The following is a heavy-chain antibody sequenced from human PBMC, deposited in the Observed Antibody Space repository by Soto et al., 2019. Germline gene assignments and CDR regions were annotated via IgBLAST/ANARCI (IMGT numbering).Heavy chain of an antibody. D-gene: IGHD5-18*01. J-gene: IGHJ4*02. CDR2: ISYDGSNK. Sequence: GGSLRLSCAASGFTFSSYAMHWVRQAPGKGLEWVAVISYDGSNKYYADSVKGRFTISRDNSKNTLYLQMNSLGAEDTAVYYCAIISTPGTAMDIDYWGQGTLVTVSS. V-gene: IGHV3-30-3*01. CDR1: GFTFSSYA. CDR3: AIISTPGTAMDIDY.